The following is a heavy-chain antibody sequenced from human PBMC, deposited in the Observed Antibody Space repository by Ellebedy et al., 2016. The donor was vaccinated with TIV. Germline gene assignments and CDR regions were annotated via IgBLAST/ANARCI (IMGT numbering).Heavy chain of an antibody. Sequence: GESLKISCAASGFTFSNYGMHWVRRAPGKGLEWMAVVSYEGSVQYYRDSVKGRFTISRDNSKNTLYLQMNSLRGEDTAVYYCAASNVWSQGVWFDPWGQGTLVTVSS. CDR2: VSYEGSVQ. J-gene: IGHJ5*02. D-gene: IGHD2-8*02. V-gene: IGHV3-30*03. CDR3: AASNVWSQGVWFDP. CDR1: GFTFSNYG.